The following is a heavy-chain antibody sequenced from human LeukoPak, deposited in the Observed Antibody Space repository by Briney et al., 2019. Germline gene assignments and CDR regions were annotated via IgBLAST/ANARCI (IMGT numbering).Heavy chain of an antibody. D-gene: IGHD3-10*01. CDR1: GYTFTSYY. J-gene: IGHJ4*02. CDR3: ASNYGSGSYFDY. CDR2: INPSGGST. Sequence: ASVKVSSKASGYTFTSYYMHWVRQAPGQGLEWMGIINPSGGSTSYAQKFQGRVTMTRDTSTSTVYMELSSLRSEDTAVYYCASNYGSGSYFDYWGQGTLVTVSS. V-gene: IGHV1-46*03.